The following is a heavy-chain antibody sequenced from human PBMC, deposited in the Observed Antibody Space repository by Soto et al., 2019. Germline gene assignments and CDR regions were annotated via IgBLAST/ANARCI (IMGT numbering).Heavy chain of an antibody. Sequence: GGALRLSCAASGFTFSSYWMSWVRQAPGKGLEWVANIKQDGSEKYYVDSVKGRFTISRDNAKNSLYLQMNSLRAEDTAVYYCARVGSSGYLVSMYYFDYWGQGTLVTASS. CDR3: ARVGSSGYLVSMYYFDY. D-gene: IGHD3-22*01. J-gene: IGHJ4*02. CDR1: GFTFSSYW. CDR2: IKQDGSEK. V-gene: IGHV3-7*01.